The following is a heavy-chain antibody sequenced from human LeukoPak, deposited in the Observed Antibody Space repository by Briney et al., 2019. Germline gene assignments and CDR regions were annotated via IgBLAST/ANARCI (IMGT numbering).Heavy chain of an antibody. Sequence: ASVKVSCKASGGTFSSYAISWVRQAPGQGLEWMGGIIPIFGTANYAQKFQGRVTITADESTSTAYMELSSLRSEDTAVYYCASVGSVRYADGRGLGRDYMDVWGKGTTVTISS. CDR1: GGTFSSYA. D-gene: IGHD4-17*01. CDR2: IIPIFGTA. J-gene: IGHJ6*03. V-gene: IGHV1-69*13. CDR3: ASVGSVRYADGRGLGRDYMDV.